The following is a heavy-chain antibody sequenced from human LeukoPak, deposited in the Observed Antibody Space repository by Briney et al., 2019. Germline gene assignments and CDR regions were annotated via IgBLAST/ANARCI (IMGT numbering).Heavy chain of an antibody. CDR3: ARDPDSSGYYYLAAFDI. CDR2: INHSGST. CDR1: GGSFSGYY. V-gene: IGHV4-34*01. Sequence: SETLSLTCAVYGGSFSGYYWSWIRQPPGKGLEWIGEINHSGSTNYNPSLKSRVTISVDTSKNQFSLKLSSVTAADTAVYYCARDPDSSGYYYLAAFDIWGQGTMVTVSS. D-gene: IGHD3-22*01. J-gene: IGHJ3*02.